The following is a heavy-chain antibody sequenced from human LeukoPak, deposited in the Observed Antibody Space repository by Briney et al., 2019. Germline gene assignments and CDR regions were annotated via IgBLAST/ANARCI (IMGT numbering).Heavy chain of an antibody. CDR3: LMYTNGWN. J-gene: IGHJ4*02. V-gene: IGHV3-74*01. CDR1: GSTISASF. CDR2: INSDGTST. Sequence: PGGSLRLSCAVSGSTISASFMHWIRHAPGKGLVWVSRINSDGTSTTYADSVRGRFTISRDNAKNMLYLQMNSLRAEDTAMYYCLMYTNGWNWGQGALVTVSS. D-gene: IGHD6-19*01.